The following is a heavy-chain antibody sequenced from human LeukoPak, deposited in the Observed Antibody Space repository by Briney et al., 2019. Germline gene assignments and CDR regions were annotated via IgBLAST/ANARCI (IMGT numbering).Heavy chain of an antibody. J-gene: IGHJ4*02. CDR1: GFTFSSYS. CDR2: ISSSSSYI. D-gene: IGHD5-18*01. V-gene: IGHV3-21*04. CDR3: AKDRVRGYSYGIFDY. Sequence: GGSLRLSCAASGFTFSSYSMNWVRQAPGKGLEWVSSISSSSSYIYYADSVKGRFTISRDNAKNSLYLQMNSLRAEDTAVYYCAKDRVRGYSYGIFDYWGQGTLVTVSS.